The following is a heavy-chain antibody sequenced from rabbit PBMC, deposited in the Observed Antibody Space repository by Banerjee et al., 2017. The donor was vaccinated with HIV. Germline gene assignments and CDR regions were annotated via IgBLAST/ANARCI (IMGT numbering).Heavy chain of an antibody. D-gene: IGHD1-1*01. CDR3: ARGYTSTSGYDL. Sequence: QEQLEESGGDLVKPEGSLTLTCKASGFDLSSYCYMCWVRQAPGKGLEWIACIYAGSGSTYYASWAKGRFTISKTSSTTVTLQMTSLTAADTATYFCARGYTSTSGYDLWGPGTLVTVS. J-gene: IGHJ4*01. CDR2: IYAGSGST. CDR1: GFDLSSYCY. V-gene: IGHV1S45*01.